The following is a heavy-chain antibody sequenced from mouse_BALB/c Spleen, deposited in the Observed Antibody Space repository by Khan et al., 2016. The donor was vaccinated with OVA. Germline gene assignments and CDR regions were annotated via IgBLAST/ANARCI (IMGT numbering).Heavy chain of an antibody. CDR2: IWSDGST. D-gene: IGHD1-2*01. J-gene: IGHJ2*01. CDR1: GFSLTSFG. CDR3: ARGYYGYVPYFDY. V-gene: IGHV2-6-1*01. Sequence: VELVESGPGLVAPSQSLSITCTISGFSLTSFGVHWVRQPPGKGLEWLVVIWSDGSTTYNSALKSRLSISKDNSKSQVFLKMNGLQTDDTAMYYCARGYYGYVPYFDYWGQGTTLTVSS.